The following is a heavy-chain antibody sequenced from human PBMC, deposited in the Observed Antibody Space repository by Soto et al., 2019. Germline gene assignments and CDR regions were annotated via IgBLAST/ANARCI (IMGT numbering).Heavy chain of an antibody. D-gene: IGHD1-26*01. CDR2: IYGDDEK. J-gene: IGHJ3*01. V-gene: IGHV2-5*02. Sequence: QITLKESGPTLVKPTQPLTLTCTFAGFSLTRSEVGVGWIRQPPGKALEWLALIYGDDEKLYSPSLKTRPTISRHTSENQVVLTMTNMEPVDTATYYCALSKWELLRAFEVWCQGTRVTVSS. CDR1: GFSLTRSEVG. CDR3: ALSKWELLRAFEV.